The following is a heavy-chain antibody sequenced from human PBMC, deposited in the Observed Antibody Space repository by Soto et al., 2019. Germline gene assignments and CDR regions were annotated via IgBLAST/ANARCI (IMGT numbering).Heavy chain of an antibody. D-gene: IGHD3-9*01. Sequence: SETLSLTCTVSGGSISSGDYYWSWIRQPPGKGLEWIGYIYYSGSTYYNPSLKSRVTISVDTSKNQFSLKLSSVTAADTAVYYCARFLYYDILTGYPHYSNWFDPWGQGTLVTVSS. CDR1: GGSISSGDYY. J-gene: IGHJ5*02. CDR3: ARFLYYDILTGYPHYSNWFDP. CDR2: IYYSGST. V-gene: IGHV4-30-4*01.